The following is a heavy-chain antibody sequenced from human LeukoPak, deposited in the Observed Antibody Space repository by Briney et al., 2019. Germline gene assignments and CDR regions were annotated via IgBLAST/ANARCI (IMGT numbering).Heavy chain of an antibody. CDR1: GGSISSYY. V-gene: IGHV4-4*07. J-gene: IGHJ4*02. D-gene: IGHD3-9*01. CDR3: ARGPYYDILTGYYDLGY. CDR2: IYTSGST. Sequence: SETLSLTCTVSGGSISSYYWSWIRQPAGKGLEWIGRIYTSGSTNYNPSLKSRVTMSVDTSKNQFSLKLSSVTAADTAVYYCARGPYYDILTGYYDLGYWGQGTLVTVSS.